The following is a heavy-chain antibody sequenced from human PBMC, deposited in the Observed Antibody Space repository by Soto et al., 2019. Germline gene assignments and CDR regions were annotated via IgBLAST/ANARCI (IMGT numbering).Heavy chain of an antibody. Sequence: GGSLRLSCAASGFTFSSYSMNWVRQAPGKGLEWVSYISSSSSTIYYADSVKGRFTISRDNAKNSLYLQMNSLRDEDTAVYYCARELADTAIYYYYYGMDVWGQGTTVTVSS. D-gene: IGHD5-18*01. CDR3: ARELADTAIYYYYYGMDV. CDR1: GFTFSSYS. V-gene: IGHV3-48*02. J-gene: IGHJ6*02. CDR2: ISSSSSTI.